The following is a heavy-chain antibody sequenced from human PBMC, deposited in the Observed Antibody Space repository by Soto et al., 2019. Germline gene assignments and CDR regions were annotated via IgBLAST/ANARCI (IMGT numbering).Heavy chain of an antibody. CDR2: IAETGSST. Sequence: GGSLRLSCATSGLNFNGYTMSWVRQAPGQGLEWVSGIAETGSSTYYADSVKGRFTISRDNSENTLYLQMNNLRAEDTAIYYCAKPVYGSGSPDDWGQGTLVTVAS. CDR1: GLNFNGYT. D-gene: IGHD3-10*01. CDR3: AKPVYGSGSPDD. V-gene: IGHV3-23*01. J-gene: IGHJ4*02.